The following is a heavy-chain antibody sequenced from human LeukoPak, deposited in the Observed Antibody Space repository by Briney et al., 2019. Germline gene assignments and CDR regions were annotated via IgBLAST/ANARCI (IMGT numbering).Heavy chain of an antibody. D-gene: IGHD1-26*01. CDR2: ISGSGIST. CDR1: GFTFSSYA. CDR3: ARYSGSYYYPPAWDL. Sequence: GGSLRLSCAASGFTFSSYAMNWVRQAPGKGLEWVSAISGSGISTDSADSVKGRFTISRDNSKNTLYLQMDSLRADDTAVYYCARYSGSYYYPPAWDLWGQGTLVTVSS. V-gene: IGHV3-23*01. J-gene: IGHJ4*02.